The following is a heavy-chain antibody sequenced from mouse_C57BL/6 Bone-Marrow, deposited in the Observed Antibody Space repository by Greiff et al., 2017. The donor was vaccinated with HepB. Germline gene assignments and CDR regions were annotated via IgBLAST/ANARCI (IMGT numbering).Heavy chain of an antibody. Sequence: DVKLVESGGGLVKPGGSLKLSCAASGFTFSSYAMSWVRQTPEKRLEWVATISDGGSYTYYPDNVKGRFTISRDNAKNNLYLQMSHLKSEDTAMYYCARDRYYGSSSWFAYWGQGTLVTVSA. CDR3: ARDRYYGSSSWFAY. CDR1: GFTFSSYA. J-gene: IGHJ3*01. CDR2: ISDGGSYT. D-gene: IGHD1-1*01. V-gene: IGHV5-4*01.